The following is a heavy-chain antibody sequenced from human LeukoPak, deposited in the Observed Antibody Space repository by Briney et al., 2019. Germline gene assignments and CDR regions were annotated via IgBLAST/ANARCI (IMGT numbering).Heavy chain of an antibody. CDR3: ARASDSGDYFSGMDV. V-gene: IGHV3-21*01. D-gene: IGHD4-17*01. J-gene: IGHJ6*02. CDR2: ISSGTTYI. CDR1: GFTFSAYS. Sequence: GGSLRLSCAASGFTFSAYSMNWVRQAPGKGLEWVSSISSGTTYICYADSVKGRFTISRDSAKNSLYLQMNSLRAEDTAVYYCARASDSGDYFSGMDVWGQGTTVTVSS.